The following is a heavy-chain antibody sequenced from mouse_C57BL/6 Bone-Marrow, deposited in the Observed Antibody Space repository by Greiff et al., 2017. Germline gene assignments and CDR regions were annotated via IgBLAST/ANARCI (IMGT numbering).Heavy chain of an antibody. Sequence: QVQLQQPGAELVKPGASVKMSCKASGYTFTSYWITWVKQRPGQGLEWIGDIYPGSGSTNYNEKFKSKATLTVDTSSSTAYMQRSSLTSEDSAVYYCARRDYGSSPWYFDVWGTGTTVTVSS. CDR2: IYPGSGST. V-gene: IGHV1-55*01. CDR1: GYTFTSYW. J-gene: IGHJ1*03. CDR3: ARRDYGSSPWYFDV. D-gene: IGHD1-1*01.